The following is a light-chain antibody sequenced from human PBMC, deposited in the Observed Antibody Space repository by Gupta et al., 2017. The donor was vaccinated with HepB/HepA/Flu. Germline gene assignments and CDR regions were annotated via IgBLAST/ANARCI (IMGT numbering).Light chain of an antibody. J-gene: IGKJ3*01. CDR2: LGS. Sequence: DFFMPQSPLSLPVPPGEPASIPCRSSQSLLHSNGYNYLDWYLQKPGQSPQLLIYLGSNRASGVPDRFSGSGSGTDFTLKISRVEAEDVGVYYCMQALQTPPTFSPGTKVDIK. CDR1: QSLLHSNGYNY. CDR3: MQALQTPPT. V-gene: IGKV2-28*01.